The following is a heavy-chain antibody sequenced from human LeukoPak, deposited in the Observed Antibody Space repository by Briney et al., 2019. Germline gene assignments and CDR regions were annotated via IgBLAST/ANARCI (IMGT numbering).Heavy chain of an antibody. Sequence: GGSLRLSCAASGFTFNSYGMHWVRQAPGKGLEWVAVISYDGSNKYYADSVKGRFTISRDNSKNTLYLQMNSLRAEDTAVYYCAILCTAGPGFDYWGQGTLVTVSS. CDR3: AILCTAGPGFDY. J-gene: IGHJ4*02. V-gene: IGHV3-30*03. D-gene: IGHD2-8*02. CDR1: GFTFNSYG. CDR2: ISYDGSNK.